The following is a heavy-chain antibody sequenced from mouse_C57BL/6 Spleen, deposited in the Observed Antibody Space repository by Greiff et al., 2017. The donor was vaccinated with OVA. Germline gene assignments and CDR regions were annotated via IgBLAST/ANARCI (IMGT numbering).Heavy chain of an antibody. J-gene: IGHJ1*03. CDR2: IYPGSGNT. CDR1: GYTFTDYY. Sequence: QVQLQQSGAELVRPGASVKLSCKASGYTFTDYYINWVEQRPGQGLEWIARIYPGSGNTYYNEKFKGKATLTAEKSSSTAYMQLSSLTSEDSAVYFCARGSYGSPFYWYFDVWGTGTTVTVSS. V-gene: IGHV1-76*01. CDR3: ARGSYGSPFYWYFDV. D-gene: IGHD1-1*01.